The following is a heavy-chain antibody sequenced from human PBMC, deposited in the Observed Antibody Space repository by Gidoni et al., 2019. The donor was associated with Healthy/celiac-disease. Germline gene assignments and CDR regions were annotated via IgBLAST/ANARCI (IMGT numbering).Heavy chain of an antibody. D-gene: IGHD3-10*01. CDR2: ISWNSGSI. CDR1: GFTFDDYA. V-gene: IGHV3-9*01. CDR3: AKDMAQGGTYDY. Sequence: EVQLVEAGGGLVQPGRSLRHCCAAAGFTFDDYAMHWVRQAPGKGLGWVSGISWNSGSIGYADSVKGRFTISRDNAKNSLYLQMNSLRAEDTALYYCAKDMAQGGTYDYWGQGTLVTVSS. J-gene: IGHJ4*02.